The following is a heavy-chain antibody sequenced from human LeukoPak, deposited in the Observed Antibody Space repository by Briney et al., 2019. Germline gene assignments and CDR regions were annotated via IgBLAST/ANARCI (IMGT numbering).Heavy chain of an antibody. CDR2: IYHSGST. CDR1: GGSISSGGYS. D-gene: IGHD2-15*01. Sequence: KPSETLSLTCAVSGGSISSGGYSWSWIRQPPGKGLEWIGYIYHSGSTYYNPSLKSRVTISVDTSKNQFSLKLSSVTAADTAVYYCARGLGYCSGGSCSAGPNFDYWGQGTLVTVSS. V-gene: IGHV4-30-2*05. J-gene: IGHJ4*02. CDR3: ARGLGYCSGGSCSAGPNFDY.